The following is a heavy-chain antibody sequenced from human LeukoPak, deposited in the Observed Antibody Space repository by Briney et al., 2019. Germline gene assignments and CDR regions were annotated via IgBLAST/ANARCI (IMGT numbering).Heavy chain of an antibody. CDR3: AREKIGYYDGSGRGWFDP. Sequence: SETLSLTCTVSGYSISSGYYWGWIRQPPGKGLEWIGSIYHSGSTYYNPSLKSRVTISVDTSKKQFSLKLSSVTAADTAVYYCAREKIGYYDGSGRGWFDPWGQGTLVTVSS. CDR1: GYSISSGYY. J-gene: IGHJ5*02. CDR2: IYHSGST. V-gene: IGHV4-38-2*02. D-gene: IGHD3-22*01.